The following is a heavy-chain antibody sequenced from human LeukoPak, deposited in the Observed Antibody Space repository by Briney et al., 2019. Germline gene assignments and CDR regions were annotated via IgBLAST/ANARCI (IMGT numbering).Heavy chain of an antibody. D-gene: IGHD3-10*01. CDR3: ARGSYYYGSGSYYNQGAPLNWFDP. J-gene: IGHJ5*02. CDR2: INHSGST. CDR1: GRSFSGYY. Sequence: NPSETLSLTCAVYGRSFSGYYWSWIRQPPGKGLEWIGEINHSGSTNYNPSLKSRVTISVDTSKNQFSLKLSSVSAADTAVYYCARGSYYYGSGSYYNQGAPLNWFDPWGQGTLVTVSS. V-gene: IGHV4-34*01.